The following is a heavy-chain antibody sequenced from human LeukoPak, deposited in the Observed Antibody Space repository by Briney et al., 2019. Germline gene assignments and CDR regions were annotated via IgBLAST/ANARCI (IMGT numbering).Heavy chain of an antibody. V-gene: IGHV3-74*01. CDR2: IKSDGSST. CDR3: ARAYNSHFDY. CDR1: GFTFSSYW. D-gene: IGHD1-1*01. J-gene: IGHJ4*02. Sequence: GGSLRLSCAASGFTFSSYWMHWVRQAPGKGLVCVSRIKSDGSSTSYADSVKGRFTISRDDAKNTLYLQMNSLRAEDTAVYYCARAYNSHFDYWGQGALVTVSS.